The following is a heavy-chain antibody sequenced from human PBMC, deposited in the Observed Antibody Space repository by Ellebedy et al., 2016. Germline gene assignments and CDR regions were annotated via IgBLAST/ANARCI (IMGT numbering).Heavy chain of an antibody. CDR1: GFTVSTNY. CDR2: IFSDGNT. Sequence: GESLKISCAASGFTVSTNYMKWVRQAPGKGLEWVSAIFSDGNTYYADSVKGRFTISRDNPKNTLYLQMNSLRADDTAVYYCARGVGSGWFDPWGQGTLVTVSS. CDR3: ARGVGSGWFDP. V-gene: IGHV3-53*01. D-gene: IGHD2-15*01. J-gene: IGHJ5*02.